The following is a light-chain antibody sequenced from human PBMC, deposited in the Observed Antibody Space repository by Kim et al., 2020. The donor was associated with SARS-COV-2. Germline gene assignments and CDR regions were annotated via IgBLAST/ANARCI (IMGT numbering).Light chain of an antibody. CDR3: NSRNSRSVWV. CDR2: GND. V-gene: IGLV3-19*01. Sequence: VALGQTVRITCQGGSLKYYYASWSQQKPGQAPVLLIYGNDNRPSGIPDRFSGSSSGDTASLTIAGAQAEDEADYYCNSRNSRSVWVFGGGTQLTVL. J-gene: IGLJ3*02. CDR1: SLKYYY.